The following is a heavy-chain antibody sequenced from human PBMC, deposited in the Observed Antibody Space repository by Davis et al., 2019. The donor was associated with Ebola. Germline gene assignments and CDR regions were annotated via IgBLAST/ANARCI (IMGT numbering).Heavy chain of an antibody. CDR2: ISYDGSNK. V-gene: IGHV3-30*19. CDR3: AARYYYYGMDV. Sequence: PGGSLRLSCAASGFTFSSYGMPWVRQAPGKGLEWVAVISYDGSNKYYADSVKGRFTISRDNSKNTLYLQMNSLRAEDTAVYYCAARYYYYGMDVWGQGTTVTVSS. CDR1: GFTFSSYG. J-gene: IGHJ6*02.